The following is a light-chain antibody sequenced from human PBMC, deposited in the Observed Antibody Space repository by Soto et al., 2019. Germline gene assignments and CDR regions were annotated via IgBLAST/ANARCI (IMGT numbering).Light chain of an antibody. CDR3: QSYDSSLSGSWV. V-gene: IGLV1-40*01. J-gene: IGLJ3*02. Sequence: QSVLTQPPSVSGAPGQGVTISCTGGSSNIGAGYDVHWYQHLPGTSPKLLIYGNHNRPSGVPDRFSGSKSGTSASLAITDLQAEDEADYYCQSYDSSLSGSWVFGGGTKLTV. CDR1: SSNIGAGYD. CDR2: GNH.